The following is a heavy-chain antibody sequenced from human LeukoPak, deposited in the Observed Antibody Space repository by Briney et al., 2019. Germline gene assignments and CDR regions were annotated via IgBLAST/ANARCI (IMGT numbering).Heavy chain of an antibody. Sequence: GTSLRLSCAASGFTFSSYSMHWVRQAPGKGLEWAAVLSTIGGREYYADSVKGRFTISRDTSKNTLYLQMYGLRVEDTALYYCERAFAGGPLDLWGSGPLVTVSS. CDR1: GFTFSSYS. D-gene: IGHD3-10*01. CDR2: LSTIGGRE. CDR3: ERAFAGGPLDL. J-gene: IGHJ2*01. V-gene: IGHV3-30*04.